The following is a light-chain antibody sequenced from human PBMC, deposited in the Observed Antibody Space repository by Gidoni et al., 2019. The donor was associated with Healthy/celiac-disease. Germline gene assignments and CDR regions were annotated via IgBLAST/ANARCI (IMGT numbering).Light chain of an antibody. CDR3: MQALQTPA. J-gene: IGKJ4*01. V-gene: IGKV2-28*01. CDR1: QSLLHSNGYNY. CDR2: LGS. Sequence: IVMPPPPLSLPVTPGEPASISCRSSQSLLHSNGYNYLDWYLPKPGQSPQLLIYLGSNRASGVPDRFSGSGSGTDFTLKISRVEAEDVGVYYCMQALQTPAFGGGTKVEIK.